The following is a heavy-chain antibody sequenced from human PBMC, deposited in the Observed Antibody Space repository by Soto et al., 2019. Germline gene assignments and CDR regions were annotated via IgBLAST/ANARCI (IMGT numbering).Heavy chain of an antibody. CDR1: GDSLRSSYHY. CDR2: IYYTGNT. CDR3: VRVEMYAGEFPPNFDR. D-gene: IGHD2-8*01. V-gene: IGHV4-39*01. Sequence: SETLSLTCTVSGDSLRSSYHYWGWIRQSPGKGLEWIGSIYYTGNTYYNPSLKSRVSISVDMATNEISLRLRAESVADTAVYYCVRVEMYAGEFPPNFDRWGQGALVTVSS. J-gene: IGHJ4*02.